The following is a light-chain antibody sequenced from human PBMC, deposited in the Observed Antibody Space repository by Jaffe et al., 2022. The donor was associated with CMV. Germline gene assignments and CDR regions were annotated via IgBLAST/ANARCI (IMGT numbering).Light chain of an antibody. J-gene: IGLJ1*01. V-gene: IGLV2-8*01. Sequence: QSALTQPPSASGSPGQSVTISCTGTSSDVGHYNYVSWYQQHPGKAPKLLIFEVSKRPSGVPDRFSGSKSGNTASLTVSGLQAEDEADYYCGSYLVNNRYVFGTGTKVTV. CDR1: SSDVGHYNY. CDR2: EVS. CDR3: GSYLVNNRYV.